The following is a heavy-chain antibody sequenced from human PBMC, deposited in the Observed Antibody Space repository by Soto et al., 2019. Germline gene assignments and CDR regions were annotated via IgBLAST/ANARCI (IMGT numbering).Heavy chain of an antibody. V-gene: IGHV3-74*01. CDR2: INSDGSST. D-gene: IGHD3-22*01. J-gene: IGHJ6*01. CDR3: ARDPMSVRRMDV. CDR1: GFTISGYW. Sequence: EVQLVESGGGLVQPGGSLRLSCAASGFTISGYWMHWVRQAPGKRLVWVSRINSDGSSTGYADSVKGLFTIFRDNAKNTLYMQMNSLRAEDTAVYYCARDPMSVRRMDVWGKGTTVTVSS.